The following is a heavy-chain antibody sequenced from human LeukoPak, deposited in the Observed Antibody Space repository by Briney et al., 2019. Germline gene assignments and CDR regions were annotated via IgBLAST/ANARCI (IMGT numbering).Heavy chain of an antibody. V-gene: IGHV3-30-3*01. Sequence: PGGSLKLSCAASGFTFSSYAMHWVRQAPGKGLEWVAVISYDGSNKYYADSVKGRFTISRDNSKNTLYLQMNSLRAEDTAVYYCARGSLYYDSSGYQYGMDVWGQGTTVTVSS. CDR1: GFTFSSYA. J-gene: IGHJ6*02. D-gene: IGHD3-22*01. CDR2: ISYDGSNK. CDR3: ARGSLYYDSSGYQYGMDV.